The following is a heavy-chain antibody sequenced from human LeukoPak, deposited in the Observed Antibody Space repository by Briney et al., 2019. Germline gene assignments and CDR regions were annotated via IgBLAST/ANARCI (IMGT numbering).Heavy chain of an antibody. J-gene: IGHJ4*02. V-gene: IGHV4-39*01. Sequence: SETLSLTCTVSGGSISSSSYYWGWIRQPPGKGLEWIGSIYYSGSTYYNPSLKSRVTISVDTSMNQFSLKLSSVTAADTAVYYCARSGVQIVGATFDYWGQGTLVTVSS. CDR3: ARSGVQIVGATFDY. CDR2: IYYSGST. D-gene: IGHD1-26*01. CDR1: GGSISSSSYY.